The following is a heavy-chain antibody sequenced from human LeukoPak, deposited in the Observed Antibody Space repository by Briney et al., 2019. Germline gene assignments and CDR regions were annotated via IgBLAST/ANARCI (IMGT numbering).Heavy chain of an antibody. D-gene: IGHD5-18*01. CDR3: ARTLYSYGPFFDY. CDR1: GGSISSYY. V-gene: IGHV4-59*08. J-gene: IGHJ4*02. Sequence: SETLSLTCTVSGGSISSYYWSWIRQPPGKGLEWIGYIYYSGSTNYNPSLKSRVTISVGTSKNQFSLKLSSVTAADTAVYYRARTLYSYGPFFDYWGQGTLVTVSS. CDR2: IYYSGST.